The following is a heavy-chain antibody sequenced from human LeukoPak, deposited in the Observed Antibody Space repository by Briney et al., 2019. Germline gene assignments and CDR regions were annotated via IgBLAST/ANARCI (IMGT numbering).Heavy chain of an antibody. D-gene: IGHD5-18*01. CDR3: ARGDRGYSYGYCDY. CDR1: GGSFSGYY. Sequence: NPSETLSLTCAVYGGSFSGYYWSWIRQPPGKGLEWIGEINHSGSTNYNPSLKSRVTISVDTSKNQFSLKLSSVTAADTAVYYCARGDRGYSYGYCDYWGQGTLVTVSS. CDR2: INHSGST. V-gene: IGHV4-34*01. J-gene: IGHJ4*02.